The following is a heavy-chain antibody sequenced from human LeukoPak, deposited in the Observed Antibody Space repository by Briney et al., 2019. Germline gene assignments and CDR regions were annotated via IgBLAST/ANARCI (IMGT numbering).Heavy chain of an antibody. CDR1: GDSVSSNSAA. Sequence: SQTLSLTCAISGDSVSSNSAAWNWIRQSPSRGLEWLGRTYYRSKWNNDYAGSVKSRLIINPDTSKNQFSLQLSSVTPEDTAVYFCARAAYDSGGNTANHDFWGQGTLVTVSS. CDR2: TYYRSKWNN. J-gene: IGHJ4*02. D-gene: IGHD3-22*01. V-gene: IGHV6-1*01. CDR3: ARAAYDSGGNTANHDF.